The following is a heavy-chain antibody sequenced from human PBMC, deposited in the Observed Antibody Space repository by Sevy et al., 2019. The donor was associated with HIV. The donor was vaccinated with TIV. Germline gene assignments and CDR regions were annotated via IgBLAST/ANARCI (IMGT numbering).Heavy chain of an antibody. J-gene: IGHJ4*02. CDR1: GGSMNIYY. CDR3: RRVGFNWNDVDY. Sequence: SENLSLTCSVSGGSMNIYYWSWIRQPPGKRLEWIGFTYYSGTTNYNPSLKSRVTISIDTSKNQFSLKLSSVTAADTAVYYCRRVGFNWNDVDYWGQGILVTVSS. D-gene: IGHD1-20*01. CDR2: TYYSGTT. V-gene: IGHV4-59*01.